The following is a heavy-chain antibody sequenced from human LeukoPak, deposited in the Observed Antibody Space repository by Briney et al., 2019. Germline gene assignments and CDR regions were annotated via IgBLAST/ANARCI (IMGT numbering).Heavy chain of an antibody. J-gene: IGHJ4*02. CDR1: GGTFGSYA. V-gene: IGHV1-69*05. CDR2: IIPIFGTA. D-gene: IGHD3-22*01. CDR3: ARKIFDSSGYYYFDY. Sequence: SVKVSCKASGGTFGSYAISWVRQAPGQGLEWMGGIIPIFGTANYAQKFQGRVTITTDESTSTAYMELSSLRSEDTAVYYCARKIFDSSGYYYFDYWGQGTLVTVSS.